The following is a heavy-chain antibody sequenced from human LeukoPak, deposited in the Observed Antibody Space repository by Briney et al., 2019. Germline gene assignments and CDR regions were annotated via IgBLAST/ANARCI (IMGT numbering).Heavy chain of an antibody. D-gene: IGHD2-8*02. Sequence: GGSLRLSCAASGFTFSTFGMYWVRQPPGKGLEWVSVVYSGGSTYYADAVKGRFTISRDNSKNTLYLQMNSLKAEDTAVYYCARDRGGVPHYWGQGTLVTVSS. CDR1: GFTFSTFG. V-gene: IGHV3-53*01. CDR3: ARDRGGVPHY. J-gene: IGHJ4*02. CDR2: VYSGGST.